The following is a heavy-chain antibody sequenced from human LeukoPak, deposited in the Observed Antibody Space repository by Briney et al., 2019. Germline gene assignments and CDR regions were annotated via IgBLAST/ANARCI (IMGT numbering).Heavy chain of an antibody. CDR1: GFTFSSYA. CDR3: AKDVRIAAAGIKDY. J-gene: IGHJ4*02. V-gene: IGHV3-23*01. D-gene: IGHD6-13*01. CDR2: ISGSGGST. Sequence: PGGSLRLSCAASGFTFSSYAMSWVRQAPGKGLEWVSAISGSGGSTYYADSVKGRFTISRDNSKNTPYLQMNSLRAEDTAVYYCAKDVRIAAAGIKDYWGQGTLVTVSS.